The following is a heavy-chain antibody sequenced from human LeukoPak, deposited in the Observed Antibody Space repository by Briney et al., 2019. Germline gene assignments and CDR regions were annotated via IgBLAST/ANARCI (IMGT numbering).Heavy chain of an antibody. V-gene: IGHV1-18*01. D-gene: IGHD1-26*01. CDR1: GYTFTSSY. J-gene: IGHJ4*02. Sequence: GASVKVSCKASGYTFTSSYINWVRQAPGQRLEWMGWISAYNGRTNYAQKFQGRVTMTTDSSTSTAYMDLTSLRSDDTAVYYCARDGTYYPCIDYWGQGTLVTVSS. CDR3: ARDGTYYPCIDY. CDR2: ISAYNGRT.